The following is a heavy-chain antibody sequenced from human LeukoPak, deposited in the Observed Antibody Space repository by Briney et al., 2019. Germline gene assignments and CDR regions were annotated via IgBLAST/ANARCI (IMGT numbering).Heavy chain of an antibody. CDR3: ARVKRFYYGSGSYEYYFDY. V-gene: IGHV3-7*01. CDR2: IKQDGSEK. Sequence: PGGSLRLSCAASGFTFSSYWMSWVRQAPGKGLEWVAKIKQDGSEKYYVDSVKGRFTISRDNAKNSLYLQMNSLRAEDTAVYYCARVKRFYYGSGSYEYYFDYWGQGTLVSVSS. J-gene: IGHJ4*02. D-gene: IGHD3-10*01. CDR1: GFTFSSYW.